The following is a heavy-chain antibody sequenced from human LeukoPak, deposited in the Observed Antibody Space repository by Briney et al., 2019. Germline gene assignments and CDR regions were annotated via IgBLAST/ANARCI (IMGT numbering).Heavy chain of an antibody. D-gene: IGHD2-15*01. CDR2: ISYDGSNK. CDR1: GFTFRNYG. J-gene: IGHJ4*02. CDR3: ANGGYYSLDS. Sequence: GGSLRLSCAASGFTFRNYGMHWVRQAPGKGLECVAVISYDGSNKYYADSVKGRFTISRDNSKRTLFLQTDSLRGEDTAVYYCANGGYYSLDSWGQGTLVTVSS. V-gene: IGHV3-30*18.